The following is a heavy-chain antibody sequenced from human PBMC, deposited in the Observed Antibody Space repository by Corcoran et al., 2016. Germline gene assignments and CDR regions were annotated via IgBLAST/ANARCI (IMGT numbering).Heavy chain of an antibody. J-gene: IGHJ6*02. V-gene: IGHV4-38-2*02. D-gene: IGHD3-22*01. Sequence: QLQVSGPGLVKPSETLSLTCTVSGYFISSGYYWGWIRQPPGKGLEWIGSIYHSGSTYYNPSLKSRVTISVDTSKKQFSLKLSSVTAADTAVYYCARVGDYDSSGFHYYGLDVWGQGTTVTVSS. CDR1: GYFISSGYY. CDR2: IYHSGST. CDR3: ARVGDYDSSGFHYYGLDV.